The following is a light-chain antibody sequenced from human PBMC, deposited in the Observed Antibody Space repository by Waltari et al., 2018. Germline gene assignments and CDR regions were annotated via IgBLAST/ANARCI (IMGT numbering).Light chain of an antibody. CDR2: GTS. CDR1: QSVTSIS. Sequence: DIVLTQSPGTLSLSPGDRATLSCRASQSVTSISFTWYQQRPGQAPRLLIYGTSSRPTDIPDRFSGSGSGTDFTLTISRLEPEDFAVYFCKHYDGSVVTFGGGTKVEI. CDR3: KHYDGSVVT. J-gene: IGKJ4*01. V-gene: IGKV3-20*01.